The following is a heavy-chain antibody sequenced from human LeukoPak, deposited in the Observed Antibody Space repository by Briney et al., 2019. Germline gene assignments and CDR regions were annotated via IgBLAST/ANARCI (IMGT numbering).Heavy chain of an antibody. CDR1: GFTFSSYW. V-gene: IGHV3-74*03. CDR2: INSDGSSE. CDR3: AREDPYSEGMDV. D-gene: IGHD3-9*01. Sequence: PGGSLRLSCAASGFTFSSYWMHWVRQAPGKGLVWVSRINSDGSSETYADSMKGRFTTSRDNAKNTLYVQMNSLRAEDTAVYYCAREDPYSEGMDVWGQGTSVTVSS. J-gene: IGHJ6*02.